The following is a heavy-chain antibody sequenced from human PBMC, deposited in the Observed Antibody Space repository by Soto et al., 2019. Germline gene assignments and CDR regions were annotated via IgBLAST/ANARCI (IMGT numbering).Heavy chain of an antibody. V-gene: IGHV1-24*01. J-gene: IGHJ3*02. D-gene: IGHD5-12*01. CDR1: GYTLTGLS. CDR3: AKRATNHDAFDI. CDR2: FDPEDGET. Sequence: SVKVSCKVSGYTLTGLSMHCVRQAPGKGLEWMGGFDPEDGETIYAQKFQGRVTMTEDTSTDTAYMELSSLRSEDTAVYYCAKRATNHDAFDIWGQGTMVTVSS.